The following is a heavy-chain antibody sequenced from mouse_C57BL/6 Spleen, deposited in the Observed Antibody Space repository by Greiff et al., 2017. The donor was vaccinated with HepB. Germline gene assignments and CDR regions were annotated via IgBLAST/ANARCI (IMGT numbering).Heavy chain of an antibody. J-gene: IGHJ3*01. D-gene: IGHD2-3*01. CDR3: ASDGYFFAY. V-gene: IGHV5-17*01. Sequence: EVQLQESGGGLVKPGGSLKLSCAASGFTFSDYGMHWVRQAPEKGLEWVAYISSGSSTIYYADTVKGRFTISRDNAKNTLFLQMTSLRSEDTAMYYCASDGYFFAYWGQGTLVTVSA. CDR2: ISSGSSTI. CDR1: GFTFSDYG.